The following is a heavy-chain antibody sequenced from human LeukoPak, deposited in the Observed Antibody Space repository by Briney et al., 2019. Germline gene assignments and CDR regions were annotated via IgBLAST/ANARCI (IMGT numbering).Heavy chain of an antibody. CDR2: ISTNNGNT. D-gene: IGHD2-2*02. V-gene: IGHV1-18*01. Sequence: ASVTVSFKASGYTFTNYHISWVRQAPGQGLEWMGWISTNNGNTNYAQKLQGRVTMTTDTSTSTAYMELRSLRSDDTAVYYCARDPAVGYCSSTSCYTILGGFDPWGQGTLVTVSS. J-gene: IGHJ5*02. CDR1: GYTFTNYH. CDR3: ARDPAVGYCSSTSCYTILGGFDP.